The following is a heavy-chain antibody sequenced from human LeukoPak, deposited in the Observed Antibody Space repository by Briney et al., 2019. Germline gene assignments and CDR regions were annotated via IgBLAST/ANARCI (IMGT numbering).Heavy chain of an antibody. CDR3: AKDGDWTFDI. V-gene: IGHV3-30*02. CDR1: GFTFSNYG. J-gene: IGHJ3*02. Sequence: SGGSLRLSCAASGFTFSNYGMHWVRQAPGKGLEWVAYIGHDGRNKFTESVRGRFTISGDNSMKMAYLQMNSLRTEDTAIYFCAKDGDWTFDIWGQGTMVTVSS. CDR2: IGHDGRNK. D-gene: IGHD2-21*01.